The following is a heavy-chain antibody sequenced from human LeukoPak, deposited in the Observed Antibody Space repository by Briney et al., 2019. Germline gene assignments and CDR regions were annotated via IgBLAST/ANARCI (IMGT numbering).Heavy chain of an antibody. CDR2: INHSGST. J-gene: IGHJ5*02. Sequence: PSETLSLTCTVSGGSISSYYWSWIRQPPGKGLEWIGEINHSGSTNYNPSLKSRVTISVDTSKNQFSLKLSSVTAADTAVYYCASRLKLRYFDWYYNWFDPWGQGTLVTVSS. D-gene: IGHD3-9*01. CDR1: GGSISSYY. V-gene: IGHV4-34*01. CDR3: ASRLKLRYFDWYYNWFDP.